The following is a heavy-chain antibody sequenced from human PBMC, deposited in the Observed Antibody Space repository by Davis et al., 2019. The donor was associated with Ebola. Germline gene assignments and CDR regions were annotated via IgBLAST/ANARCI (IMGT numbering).Heavy chain of an antibody. D-gene: IGHD5-12*01. CDR2: ILYYSGNSGTT. CDR3: ARQWMRCHCFEL. CDR1: GGSISSSSYY. V-gene: IGHV4-39*01. J-gene: IGHJ4*02. Sequence: PGGSLRLSCTVSGGSISSSSYYWGWIRQPPGKGLEWIGIILYYSGNSGTTYYNPSLKSRVTISEDPSKNQFSLRLSSVTAADTAVYYCARQWMRCHCFELWGQGALVTVSS.